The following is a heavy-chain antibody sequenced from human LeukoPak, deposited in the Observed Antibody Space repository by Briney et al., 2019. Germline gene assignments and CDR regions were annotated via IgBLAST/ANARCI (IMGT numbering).Heavy chain of an antibody. CDR2: IIPIFGTA. V-gene: IGHV1-69*13. Sequence: ASVKVSCKASGGTFSSYAISWVRQAPGQGLEWMGGIIPIFGTANYAQKFQGRVTITADESTSTAYMELSSLRSEDTAVYYCAKGGGFDWLNYYYMDVWGKGTTVIISS. D-gene: IGHD3-9*01. CDR3: AKGGGFDWLNYYYMDV. CDR1: GGTFSSYA. J-gene: IGHJ6*03.